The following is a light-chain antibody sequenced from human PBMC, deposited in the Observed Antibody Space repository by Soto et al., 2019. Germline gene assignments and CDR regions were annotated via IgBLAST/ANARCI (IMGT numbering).Light chain of an antibody. CDR1: SSDVGGYNY. Sequence: QSALAQPASVSGSPGQSVTISCTGTSSDVGGYNYVSWYQQHPGKAPKLMIYEVSNRPSGGSNRFSGSKSGNTASLTISGLQAEDEADYYCSSYTSSSTLYVFGTGTKATVL. J-gene: IGLJ1*01. V-gene: IGLV2-14*01. CDR2: EVS. CDR3: SSYTSSSTLYV.